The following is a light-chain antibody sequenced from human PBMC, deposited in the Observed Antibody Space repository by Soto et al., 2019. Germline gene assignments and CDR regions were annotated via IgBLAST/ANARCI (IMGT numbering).Light chain of an antibody. J-gene: IGLJ1*01. CDR1: SSNIGAGYD. Sequence: QSVLTQPPSVSGAPGQRVTISCTGSSSNIGAGYDVHWYQQLPGTAPKLLIYGNSNRPSGVPDRFSGSKSGTSASLAITGLQAEDEAAYYCQSYDSSLRGVFGPVTKVTVL. V-gene: IGLV1-40*01. CDR2: GNS. CDR3: QSYDSSLRGV.